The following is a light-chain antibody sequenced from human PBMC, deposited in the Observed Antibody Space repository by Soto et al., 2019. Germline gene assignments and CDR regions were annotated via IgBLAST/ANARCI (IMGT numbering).Light chain of an antibody. CDR3: QQRSNWPVT. V-gene: IGKV3-11*01. CDR2: DAS. CDR1: QSVSSY. J-gene: IGKJ3*01. Sequence: EIVLTQSPATLSLSPGERATLSCRASQSVSSYLAWYQQKPGQAPRLLIYDASNRATGIPARFSGSGSGTDFTLTSSSLEAEDVAVYYCQQRSNWPVTFGPGTKVDIK.